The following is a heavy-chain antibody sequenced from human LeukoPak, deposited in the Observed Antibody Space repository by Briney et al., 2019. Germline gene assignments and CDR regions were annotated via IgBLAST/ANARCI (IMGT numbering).Heavy chain of an antibody. J-gene: IGHJ4*02. D-gene: IGHD2-2*01. CDR3: ASSLGEHCSSTSCYGGYVDY. Sequence: SVKVSCKASGGTFSSYTISWVRQAPGQGLEWMGRIIPVLGIANYAQKFQGRVTITADKSTSTAYMELSSLRSEDTAVYYCASSLGEHCSSTSCYGGYVDYWGQGTLVTVSS. CDR1: GGTFSSYT. V-gene: IGHV1-69*02. CDR2: IIPVLGIA.